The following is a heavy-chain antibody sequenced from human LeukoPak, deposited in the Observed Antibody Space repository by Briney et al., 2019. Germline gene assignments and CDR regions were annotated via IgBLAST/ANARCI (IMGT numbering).Heavy chain of an antibody. CDR3: ARGVVAAPRTFDI. V-gene: IGHV5-51*01. J-gene: IGHJ3*02. CDR1: GYSFTSYW. CDR2: IYPGDSDT. D-gene: IGHD2-15*01. Sequence: GASLKISCEGSGYSFTSYWIGWVRQMPARGLEWMGIIYPGDSDTRYSPSFRGQVIISADTSISTAYLQWSSLKASDTAIYYCARGVVAAPRTFDIWGQGTMVTVSS.